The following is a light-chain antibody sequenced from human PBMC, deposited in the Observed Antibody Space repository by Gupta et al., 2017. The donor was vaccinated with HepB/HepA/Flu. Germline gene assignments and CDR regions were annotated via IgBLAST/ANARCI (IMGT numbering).Light chain of an antibody. Sequence: VMTQSPATLSVSPGERATLSCRASQSVSSNLAWYQQKPGQAPRLLIYGASTRATGIPARFSGSGSGTEFTLTISSLQSEDFAVYYCQQYNNWPPAFGQGTKLEIK. CDR3: QQYNNWPPA. V-gene: IGKV3-15*01. J-gene: IGKJ2*01. CDR1: QSVSSN. CDR2: GAS.